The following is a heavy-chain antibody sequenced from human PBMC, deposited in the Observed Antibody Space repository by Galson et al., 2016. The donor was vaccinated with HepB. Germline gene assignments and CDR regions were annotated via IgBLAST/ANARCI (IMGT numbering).Heavy chain of an antibody. CDR2: IYPGDFDT. CDR1: GYSFTTYW. D-gene: IGHD6-13*01. J-gene: IGHJ6*02. Sequence: QSGAEVKKPGDSLKISCKVSGYSFTTYWIAWVRQIPGKGLEWMGIIYPGDFDTRYGPSFQGQVTFSADKSINTAYLQWSSLKAADTALYYCARLRSPSIWYGGMNVGGQGTAVTVSS. CDR3: ARLRSPSIWYGGMNV. V-gene: IGHV5-51*01.